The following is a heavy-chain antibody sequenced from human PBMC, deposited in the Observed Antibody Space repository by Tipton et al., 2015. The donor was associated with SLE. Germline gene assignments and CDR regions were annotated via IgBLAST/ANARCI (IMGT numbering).Heavy chain of an antibody. CDR3: ARRADSSGYSTQSAIFDY. CDR2: IYYSGSS. CDR1: GGSISSSSYY. J-gene: IGHJ4*02. V-gene: IGHV4-39*01. Sequence: TLSLTCTVSGGSISSSSYYWGWIRQPPGKGLEWIGTIYYSGSSYYNPSLKSRVTISVDTSKNQFSLKLSSVTAADTAVYYCARRADSSGYSTQSAIFDYWGQGTLVTVSS. D-gene: IGHD3-22*01.